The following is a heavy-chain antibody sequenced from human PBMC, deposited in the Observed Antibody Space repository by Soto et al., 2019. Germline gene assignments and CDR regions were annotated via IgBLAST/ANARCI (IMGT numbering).Heavy chain of an antibody. CDR3: ASLSGYDGIYHYYYYGMDV. Sequence: GESLKISFKGSGYSFTSYWIGWVRQMPGKGLEWMGIIYPGDSDTRYSPSFQGQVTISADKSISTAYLQWSSLKASDTARYYCASLSGYDGIYHYYYYGMDVWGQGTTVTVSS. J-gene: IGHJ6*02. CDR1: GYSFTSYW. D-gene: IGHD5-12*01. CDR2: IYPGDSDT. V-gene: IGHV5-51*01.